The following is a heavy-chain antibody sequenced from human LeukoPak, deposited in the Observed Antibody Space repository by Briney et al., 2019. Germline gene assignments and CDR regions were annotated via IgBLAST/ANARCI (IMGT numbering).Heavy chain of an antibody. Sequence: PGGSLRLSCAASGFNFSSYEMSWVRQAPGKGLEWVSAISGSGGSTYYADSVKGRFTISRDNSKNTLYLQMSSLRAEDTAVYYCAKGGRGSGSYSLNYFDYWGQGTLVTVSS. V-gene: IGHV3-23*01. CDR3: AKGGRGSGSYSLNYFDY. CDR2: ISGSGGST. CDR1: GFNFSSYE. J-gene: IGHJ4*02. D-gene: IGHD3-10*01.